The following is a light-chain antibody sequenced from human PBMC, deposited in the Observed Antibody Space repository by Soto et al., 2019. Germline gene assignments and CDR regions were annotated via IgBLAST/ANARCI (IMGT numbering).Light chain of an antibody. V-gene: IGKV3-15*01. CDR1: QGIGST. J-gene: IGKJ4*01. CDR3: QRYKSWPLT. CDR2: GAS. Sequence: EIVMTQSPATLSMSPGERATLSCRASQGIGSTLAWYQQKPGQTPRLLIYGASTRATGVPARFSGGGSGTEFTLTINSLQSEDFAVYYCQRYKSWPLTFGGGTKVELK.